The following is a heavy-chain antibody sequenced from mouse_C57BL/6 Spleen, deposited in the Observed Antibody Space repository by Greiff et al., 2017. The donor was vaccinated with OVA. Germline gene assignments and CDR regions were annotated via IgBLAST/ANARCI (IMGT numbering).Heavy chain of an antibody. J-gene: IGHJ1*03. CDR2: IYPGDGDT. CDR3: AGGGALYIWGYFDV. D-gene: IGHD1-3*01. Sequence: QVQLQQSGPELVKPGASVKISCKASGYAFSSSWMNWVKQRPGKGLEWIGRIYPGDGDTNYNGKFKGKATLTADNSSSTAYMQLSSLTSEDSAVYVCAGGGALYIWGYFDVWGTGTTVTVSS. CDR1: GYAFSSSW. V-gene: IGHV1-82*01.